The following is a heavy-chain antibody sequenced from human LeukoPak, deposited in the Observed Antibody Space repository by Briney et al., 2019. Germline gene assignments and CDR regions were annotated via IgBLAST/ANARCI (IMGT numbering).Heavy chain of an antibody. J-gene: IGHJ4*02. V-gene: IGHV4-39*07. CDR3: AKDISGYSGYQQIDY. CDR1: GGSISSSSYY. Sequence: SETLSLTCTVSGGSISSSSYYWGWIRQPPGKGLEWIGIIYHSGNSYYNPSLKSRVTISIDTYENQFSLKLSSVTAADTALYYCAKDISGYSGYQQIDYWGQGTLVTVSS. CDR2: IYHSGNS. D-gene: IGHD5-12*01.